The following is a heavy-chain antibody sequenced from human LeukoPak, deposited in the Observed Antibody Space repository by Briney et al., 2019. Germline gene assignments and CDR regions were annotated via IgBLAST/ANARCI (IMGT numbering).Heavy chain of an antibody. CDR1: GGSISSYY. CDR3: ARVQPYFDTSGYYLCPFDS. V-gene: IGHV4-59*01. CDR2: IYYSGST. D-gene: IGHD3-22*01. Sequence: SETLSLTCTVSGGSISSYYWSWIRQPPGKGLEWIGYIYYSGSTNYNPSLKSRVTISVDTSKNQFSLKLSSVTAAGTAVYYCARVQPYFDTSGYYLCPFDSWGQGTPVTVSS. J-gene: IGHJ4*02.